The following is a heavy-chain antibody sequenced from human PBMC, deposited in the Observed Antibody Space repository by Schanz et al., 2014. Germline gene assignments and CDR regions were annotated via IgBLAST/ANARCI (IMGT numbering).Heavy chain of an antibody. CDR3: ATNRVQGTISDAFDI. V-gene: IGHV4-34*02. Sequence: QVQLQQWGAGLLKPSETLSLTCDVYGGSFSGYFWSWIRQPPGKGLEWIGEINHSGNNYYNPSLKSRVTISVDTSKNQFSLKLTSVTAADTAVYYCATNRVQGTISDAFDIWGQGTMVTVAS. J-gene: IGHJ3*02. CDR1: GGSFSGYF. D-gene: IGHD3-10*01. CDR2: INHSGNN.